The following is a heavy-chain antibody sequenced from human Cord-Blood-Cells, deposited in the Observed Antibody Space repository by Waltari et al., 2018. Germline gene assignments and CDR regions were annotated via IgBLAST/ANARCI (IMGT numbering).Heavy chain of an antibody. CDR1: GFTFSNAW. V-gene: IGHV3-15*01. J-gene: IGHJ4*02. Sequence: EVELVESGGGLVKPGGPLSLSCAASGFTFSNAWMSWVRQAPGKGLEWDGRIKSKTEGGTTDYSAPVTGRFTISRDDAKNTLYLQMNSLKTEDTAVYYCTTGTLAARDYWGQGTLVTVAS. CDR2: IKSKTEGGTT. D-gene: IGHD6-6*01. CDR3: TTGTLAARDY.